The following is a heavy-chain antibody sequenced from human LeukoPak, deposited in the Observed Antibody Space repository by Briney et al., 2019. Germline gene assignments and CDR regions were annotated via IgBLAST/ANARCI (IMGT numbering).Heavy chain of an antibody. CDR3: ARGPPNWGYDY. J-gene: IGHJ4*02. Sequence: ASVKVSCKASGCTFTSYDFNWVRQATGQRPEWMGWMSPNSGDTGYAQKFQDRVTMTRNTSISTAYMELSSLRSDDTAVYYCARGPPNWGYDYWGPGTQVTVSS. V-gene: IGHV1-8*01. CDR2: MSPNSGDT. CDR1: GCTFTSYD. D-gene: IGHD7-27*01.